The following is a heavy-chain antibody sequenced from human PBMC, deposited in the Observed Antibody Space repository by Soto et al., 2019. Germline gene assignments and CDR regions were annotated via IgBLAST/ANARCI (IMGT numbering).Heavy chain of an antibody. D-gene: IGHD6-19*01. J-gene: IGHJ4*02. CDR2: ISGSGGST. Sequence: GGSLRLSCAASGFTFSSYAMSWVRQAPGKGLEWVSAISGSGGSTYYADSVKGRFTISRHNSKNTLYLQMNSLRAEDTAVYYCAKLPLTYSSGWYVGYWGQGTLVTVSS. CDR3: AKLPLTYSSGWYVGY. V-gene: IGHV3-23*01. CDR1: GFTFSSYA.